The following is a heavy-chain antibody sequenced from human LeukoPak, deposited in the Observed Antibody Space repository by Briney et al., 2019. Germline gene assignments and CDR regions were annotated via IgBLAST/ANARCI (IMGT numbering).Heavy chain of an antibody. D-gene: IGHD3-22*01. CDR1: GFTFSSYS. Sequence: GGSLRLSCAASGFTFSSYSMNWVRQAPGKGLEWVSSISSSSSYIYYADSVKGRFTISRDNAKNSLYLQMNSLRAEDSAVYYCARDFYDSSGYSSPIDYWGQGTLVTVSS. J-gene: IGHJ4*02. CDR3: ARDFYDSSGYSSPIDY. V-gene: IGHV3-21*01. CDR2: ISSSSSYI.